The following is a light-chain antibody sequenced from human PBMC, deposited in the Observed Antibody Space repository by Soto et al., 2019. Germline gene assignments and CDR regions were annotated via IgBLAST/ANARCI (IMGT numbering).Light chain of an antibody. V-gene: IGLV3-9*01. Sequence: SYELTQPLSVSVALGQTARITCGGNNIGSKNVHWYQQKPGQAPVLVIYRDNNRPSGIPERFSGSNSGNTATLTISRVQAGDEADYYCQVWDSSVVFGGGTKLTVL. CDR3: QVWDSSVV. J-gene: IGLJ2*01. CDR1: NIGSKN. CDR2: RDN.